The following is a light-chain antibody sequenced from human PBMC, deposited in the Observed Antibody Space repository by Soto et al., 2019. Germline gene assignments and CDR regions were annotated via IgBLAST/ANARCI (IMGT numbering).Light chain of an antibody. V-gene: IGKV3-11*01. CDR2: DAS. Sequence: EIVLTQSPATLSLSPGERATLSCRASQSVSSYLAWYQQKPGQAPRLLIYDASNRATGIPARFSGSGSGTDFTLTISSLEPEYFAVYYCQQRSNWPALGFGGGTKVEIK. J-gene: IGKJ4*01. CDR3: QQRSNWPALG. CDR1: QSVSSY.